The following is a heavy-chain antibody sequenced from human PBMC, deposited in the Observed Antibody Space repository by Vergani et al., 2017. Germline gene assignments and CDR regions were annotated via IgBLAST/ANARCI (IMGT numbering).Heavy chain of an antibody. J-gene: IGHJ4*02. V-gene: IGHV1-69*17. CDR2: IIPIFGIA. Sequence: QVQLVQSGAEVKKPGSSVKVSCKASGGTFSSYAISWVRQAPGQGLEWMGGIIPIFGIANYAQKFQGRVTITADKSTSTAYMELRSLRSDDTAVYYCARDVRYYYGSGSYYPTHFDYWGQGTLVTVSS. CDR3: ARDVRYYYGSGSYYPTHFDY. D-gene: IGHD3-10*01. CDR1: GGTFSSYA.